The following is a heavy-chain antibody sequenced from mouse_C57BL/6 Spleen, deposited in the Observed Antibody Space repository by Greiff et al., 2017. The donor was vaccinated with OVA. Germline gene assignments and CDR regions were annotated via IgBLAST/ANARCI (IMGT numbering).Heavy chain of an antibody. D-gene: IGHD2-5*01. J-gene: IGHJ3*01. CDR1: GYTFTSYW. Sequence: VKLQQPGAELVKPGASVKLSCKASGYTFTSYWMHWVKQRPGRGLEWIGRIDPNSGGTKYNEKFKSKATLTVDKPSSTAYMQLSSLTSEDSAVYYCARESIALAYYSNSFAYWGQGTLVTVSA. CDR3: ARESIALAYYSNSFAY. CDR2: IDPNSGGT. V-gene: IGHV1-72*01.